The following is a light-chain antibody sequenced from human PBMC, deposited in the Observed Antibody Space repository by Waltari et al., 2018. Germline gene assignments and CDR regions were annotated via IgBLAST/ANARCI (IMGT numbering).Light chain of an antibody. CDR3: QQYNHYPIT. V-gene: IGKV1-16*01. CDR1: QDITNY. Sequence: DIQMTKSPSSLSASLGDTVTITFRASQDITNYLAWFQQRPGKAPKSPIYAASTLPGGVPSRFRGFGFGTDFTLIISNLQPEDFATYYCQQYNHYPITFGQGTRL. CDR2: AAS. J-gene: IGKJ5*01.